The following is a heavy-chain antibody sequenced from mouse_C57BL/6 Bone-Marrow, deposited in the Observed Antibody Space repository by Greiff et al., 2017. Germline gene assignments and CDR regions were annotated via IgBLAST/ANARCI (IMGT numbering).Heavy chain of an antibody. D-gene: IGHD2-4*01. CDR3: AKGDYEYDGYFDY. Sequence: VQLQQSGAELARPGASVKLSCKASGYTFTSYGISWVKQRTGQGLEWIGEIYPRSGNTYYNEKFKGKATLTADKSSSTAYMGLRSLTSEDSAVYFCAKGDYEYDGYFDYWGQGTTLTVSS. CDR1: GYTFTSYG. V-gene: IGHV1-81*01. J-gene: IGHJ2*01. CDR2: IYPRSGNT.